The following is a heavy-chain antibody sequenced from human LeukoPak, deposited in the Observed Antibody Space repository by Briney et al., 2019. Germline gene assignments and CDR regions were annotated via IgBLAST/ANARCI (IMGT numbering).Heavy chain of an antibody. CDR2: IIPIFGTA. CDR3: ARPKGVELGIFDY. J-gene: IGHJ4*02. V-gene: IGHV1-69*13. CDR1: GYTFTSYG. Sequence: VASVKVSCKASGYTFTSYGISWVRQAPGQGLELMGGIIPIFGTANYAQKFQGRVTITADESTSTAYMELSSLRSEDTAVYYCARPKGVELGIFDYWGQGTLGTVSS. D-gene: IGHD7-27*01.